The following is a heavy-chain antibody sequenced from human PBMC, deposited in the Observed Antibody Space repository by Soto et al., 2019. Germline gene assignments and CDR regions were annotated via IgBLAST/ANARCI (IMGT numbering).Heavy chain of an antibody. Sequence: EVQVVESGGGLVQPGGSLRLSCAASGFIFSNYWMSWVRQAPGKGLEWVANIKKDGSEKYYVDSVKGRFTISRDNADNSLYLKMNSLRAEDTAVYYCAKNNLYSSSNTCFVFDYWGQGTLVTVSS. CDR3: AKNNLYSSSNTCFVFDY. CDR1: GFIFSNYW. J-gene: IGHJ4*02. V-gene: IGHV3-7*01. CDR2: IKKDGSEK. D-gene: IGHD2-2*01.